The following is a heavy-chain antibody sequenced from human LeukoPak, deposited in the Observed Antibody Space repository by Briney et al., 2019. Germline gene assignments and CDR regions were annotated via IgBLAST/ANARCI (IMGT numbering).Heavy chain of an antibody. V-gene: IGHV3-53*01. D-gene: IGHD2-21*02. CDR2: IYPDGRA. Sequence: GGSLRLSCVASGFIVSDNYMSWVRQAPEKEPQWVSIIYPDGRAFYADSVKGRFTISRDNSRNTLYLQMNSLRADDTALYYCARGRLPNGADNWGQGTLVTVSS. CDR3: ARGRLPNGADN. J-gene: IGHJ4*02. CDR1: GFIVSDNY.